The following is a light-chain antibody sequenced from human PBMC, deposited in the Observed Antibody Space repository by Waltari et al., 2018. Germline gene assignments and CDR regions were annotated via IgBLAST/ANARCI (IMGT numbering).Light chain of an antibody. CDR2: EGN. V-gene: IGLV2-23*01. CDR3: CSFAGSTTWV. Sequence: QSALTQPASVSGSPGQSITISCTGTSSDVGGYILVSWYQQHPGKAPKLIIYEGNKWPSGVSHRFSGSKSGNTASLTISGLQAEDEADYYCCSFAGSTTWVFGGGTTLTVL. CDR1: SSDVGGYIL. J-gene: IGLJ3*02.